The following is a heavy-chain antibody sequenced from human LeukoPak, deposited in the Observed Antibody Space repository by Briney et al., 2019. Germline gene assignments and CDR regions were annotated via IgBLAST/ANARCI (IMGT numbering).Heavy chain of an antibody. CDR1: GGSISSGGYY. D-gene: IGHD6-13*01. J-gene: IGHJ4*02. CDR2: IYHSGST. CDR3: ARVDGVAAAAYFDY. Sequence: SETLSLTCTVSGGSISSGGYYWSWIRQPPGMGLEWIGYIYHSGSTYYNPSLKSRVTISVDRSKNQFSLKLSSVTAADTAVYYCARVDGVAAAAYFDYWGQGTLVTVSS. V-gene: IGHV4-30-2*01.